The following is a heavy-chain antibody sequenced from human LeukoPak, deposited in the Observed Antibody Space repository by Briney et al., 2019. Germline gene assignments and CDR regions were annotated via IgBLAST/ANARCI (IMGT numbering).Heavy chain of an antibody. CDR2: IDYSGRT. Sequence: SETLSLTCNVSGVSISGSSYYWGWIRQPPGKGLEWIGCIDYSGRTYYNPSLKSRVTISVHTSKTQFSLKLSFVTAADTAVYYCARRMGVAQLASWSQGTLVTVSS. CDR1: GVSISGSSYY. J-gene: IGHJ5*02. V-gene: IGHV4-39*01. CDR3: ARRMGVAQLAS. D-gene: IGHD2-2*01.